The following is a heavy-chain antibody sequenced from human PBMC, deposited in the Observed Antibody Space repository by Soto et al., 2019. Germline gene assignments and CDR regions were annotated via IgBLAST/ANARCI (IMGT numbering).Heavy chain of an antibody. D-gene: IGHD3-10*01. Sequence: GGSLRLSCAASGFTFSSYAMSWVRQAPGKGLEWVSAISGSGGSTYYADSVKGRFTISRDNSKNTLYLQMNSLRAEETAVYYCAKDIMEYYYGSGSYYNVRRRPDVWGQGTTVTVSS. V-gene: IGHV3-23*01. CDR3: AKDIMEYYYGSGSYYNVRRRPDV. CDR2: ISGSGGST. CDR1: GFTFSSYA. J-gene: IGHJ6*02.